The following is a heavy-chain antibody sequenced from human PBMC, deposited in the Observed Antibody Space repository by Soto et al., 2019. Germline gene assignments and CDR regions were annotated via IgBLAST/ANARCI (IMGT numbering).Heavy chain of an antibody. CDR2: IIPIFGAT. CDR1: GDTFSSYA. CDR3: ARMGGSFLDS. D-gene: IGHD1-26*01. V-gene: IGHV1-69*06. J-gene: IGHJ5*01. Sequence: QVQLVQSGAEVKKPGSSVKVSCKASGDTFSSYAITWVRQAPGQGLDWMGEIIPIFGATNFAQKFQGRVTITADKSTTTAYMELSSLTSEDTAVYYCARMGGSFLDSWGQGTLVTVSS.